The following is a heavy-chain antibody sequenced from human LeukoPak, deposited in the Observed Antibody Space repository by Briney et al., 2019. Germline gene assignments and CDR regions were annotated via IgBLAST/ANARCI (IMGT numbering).Heavy chain of an antibody. CDR2: IYCSGST. J-gene: IGHJ5*02. V-gene: IGHV4-59*11. CDR1: GGSISSHY. Sequence: SETLSLTCTVSGGSISSHYWSWIRQPPGKGLECIGYIYCSGSTNYNPSFKSRVTISVDTSKNQFSLKLSSVTAADTAVYYCARVERGSSWYWFDPWGQGTLVTVSS. CDR3: ARVERGSSWYWFDP. D-gene: IGHD6-13*01.